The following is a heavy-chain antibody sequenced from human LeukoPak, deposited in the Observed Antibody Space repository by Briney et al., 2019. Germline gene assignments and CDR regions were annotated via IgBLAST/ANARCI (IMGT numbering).Heavy chain of an antibody. V-gene: IGHV4-34*01. CDR1: GGSFSGYY. CDR2: INHSGNT. Sequence: SETLSLTCAVYGGSFSGYYWSWIRQPPGKGLEWVGEINHSGNTNYNPSLKSRVTISVDPSKHQFSLKLSSVTAADTAVYYCARVPWFDPWGQGTLVTVSS. J-gene: IGHJ5*02. CDR3: ARVPWFDP.